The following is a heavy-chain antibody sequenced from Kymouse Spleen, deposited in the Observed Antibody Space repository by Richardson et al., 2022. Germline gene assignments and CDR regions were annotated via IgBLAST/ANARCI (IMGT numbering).Heavy chain of an antibody. Sequence: QVQLQESGPGLVKPSETLSLTCTVSGGSISSYYWSWIRQPPGKGLEWIGYIYYSGSTNYNPSLKSRVTISVDTSKNQFSLKLSSVTAADTAVYYCARGAAAGLLFDYWGQGTLVTVSS. V-gene: IGHV4-59*01. CDR1: GGSISSYY. CDR2: IYYSGST. J-gene: IGHJ4*02. D-gene: IGHD6-13*01. CDR3: ARGAAAGLLFDY.